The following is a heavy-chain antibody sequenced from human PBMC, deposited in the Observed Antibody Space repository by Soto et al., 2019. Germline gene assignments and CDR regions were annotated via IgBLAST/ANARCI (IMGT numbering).Heavy chain of an antibody. Sequence: EVQLVESGGGLVQPGRSLRLSCAASGFTFGDYAMHWVRQAPGRGLEWVSGISWSSGSIGYADSVTGRFTISRDNAKNSLYLQMNSLRAENTALYYCARDHYGDYYYGIDVWGQGTTVTVSS. V-gene: IGHV3-9*01. CDR1: GFTFGDYA. D-gene: IGHD4-17*01. CDR3: ARDHYGDYYYGIDV. CDR2: ISWSSGSI. J-gene: IGHJ6*02.